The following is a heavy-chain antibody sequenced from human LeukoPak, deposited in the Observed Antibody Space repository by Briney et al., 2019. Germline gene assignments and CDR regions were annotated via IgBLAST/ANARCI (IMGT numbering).Heavy chain of an antibody. J-gene: IGHJ3*02. CDR2: IYYSGST. V-gene: IGHV4-59*08. CDR3: ARHHEPRSIRAFDI. Sequence: SETLSLTCTVSGGSISSYYWSWIRQPPGKGLEWIGYIYYSGSTNYNPSLKSRVTISVDTSKNQFSLKLSSVTAADTAVYYCARHHEPRSIRAFDIWGQGTMVTVSS. CDR1: GGSISSYY.